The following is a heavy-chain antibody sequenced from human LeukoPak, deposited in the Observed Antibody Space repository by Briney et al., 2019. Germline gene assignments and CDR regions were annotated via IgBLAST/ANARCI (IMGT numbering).Heavy chain of an antibody. CDR2: ISAYHGNT. CDR1: GCTFTSYG. J-gene: IGHJ4*02. V-gene: IGHV1-18*01. D-gene: IGHD6-13*01. CDR3: ARESPGIAAAGSDY. Sequence: ASVTVTCMGSGCTFTSYGFSWLRQAPGQGLEWMGWISAYHGNTNYAQKLQGRVTMTTDTSTSTAYMELRSLRSDDTAVYYCARESPGIAAAGSDYWGQGTLVTVSS.